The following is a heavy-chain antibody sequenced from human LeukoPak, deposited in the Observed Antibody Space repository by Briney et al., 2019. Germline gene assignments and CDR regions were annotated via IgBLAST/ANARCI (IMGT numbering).Heavy chain of an antibody. CDR2: ISSSSSYI. V-gene: IGHV3-21*01. CDR1: GFTFSSYS. J-gene: IGHJ4*02. Sequence: NPGGSLRLSCAASGFTFSSYSMNWVRQAPGKGLGWVSSISSSSSYIYYADSVKGRFTISRDNAKNSLYLQMNSLRAEDTAVYYCARAERFLEWLLSYFDYWGQGTLVTVSS. CDR3: ARAERFLEWLLSYFDY. D-gene: IGHD3-3*01.